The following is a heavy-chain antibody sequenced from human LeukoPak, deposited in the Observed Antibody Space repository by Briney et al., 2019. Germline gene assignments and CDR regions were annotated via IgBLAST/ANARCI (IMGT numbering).Heavy chain of an antibody. V-gene: IGHV4-34*01. CDR1: GGSFSGYY. CDR3: ARHGRGGSSSYYYYYMDV. J-gene: IGHJ6*03. Sequence: SETQSLTCAVYGGSFSGYYWSWIRQPPGKGLEWIGEINHSGSTNYNPSLKSRVTISVDTSRNQFSLKLSSVTAADTAVYYCARHGRGGSSSYYYYYMDVWGKGTTVTISS. D-gene: IGHD6-13*01. CDR2: INHSGST.